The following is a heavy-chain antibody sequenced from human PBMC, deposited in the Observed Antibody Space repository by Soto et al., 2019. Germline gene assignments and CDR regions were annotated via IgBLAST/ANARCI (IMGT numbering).Heavy chain of an antibody. CDR3: AGVDSSGWYYFDY. CDR2: ISYNGRT. CDR1: GGSISSGHYY. V-gene: IGHV4-30-4*01. Sequence: QVQLQESGPGLVKPSQILSLTCTVSGGSISSGHYYWSWIRQPPGKGLEWIGYISYNGRTYYNPSLKSRITISLDTAKKRVSLKLTSVTAADTAVYYCAGVDSSGWYYFDYWGQGTLVTVSS. J-gene: IGHJ4*02. D-gene: IGHD6-19*01.